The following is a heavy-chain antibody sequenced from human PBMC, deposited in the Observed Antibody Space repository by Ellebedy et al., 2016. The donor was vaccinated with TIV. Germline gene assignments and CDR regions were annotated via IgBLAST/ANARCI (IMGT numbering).Heavy chain of an antibody. CDR3: ARERIQLWLRGYYYYGMDV. V-gene: IGHV1-8*03. CDR2: MNPNSGNT. Sequence: AASVKVSCKASGYTFTSYDINWVRQATGQGLEWMGWMNPNSGNTGYAQKFQGRVTITRNTSISTAYMELSSLRSEDTAVYYCARERIQLWLRGYYYYGMDVWGQGTTVTVSS. J-gene: IGHJ6*02. D-gene: IGHD5-18*01. CDR1: GYTFTSYD.